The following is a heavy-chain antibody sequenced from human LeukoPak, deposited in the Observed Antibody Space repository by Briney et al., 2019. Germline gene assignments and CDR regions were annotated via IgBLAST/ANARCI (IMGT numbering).Heavy chain of an antibody. CDR1: GFIFSTYS. CDR2: IKEDGSEK. Sequence: PGGSLRLSCTASGFIFSTYSMSWVRQAPGKGLECVANIKEDGSEKYYVDSVKGRFTISRDNAKNSLYLQMNSLRAEDTAVYYCARQGDDYWGHGTLVTVSS. V-gene: IGHV3-7*01. D-gene: IGHD3-16*01. CDR3: ARQGDDY. J-gene: IGHJ4*01.